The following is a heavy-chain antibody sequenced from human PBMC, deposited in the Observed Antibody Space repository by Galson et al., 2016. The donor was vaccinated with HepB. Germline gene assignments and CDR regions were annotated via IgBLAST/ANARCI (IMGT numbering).Heavy chain of an antibody. Sequence: SETLSLTCTVSSGSISDYYWTWIRQPPGRTLEWIGYISHSGITNYNPSLRSRLTMSIDTSSYQVSLTMNSVTAADTAVYYCVATLVATAAIAHFDFWGQGTLVTVSS. V-gene: IGHV4-59*01. D-gene: IGHD5-24*01. J-gene: IGHJ4*02. CDR3: VATLVATAAIAHFDF. CDR2: ISHSGIT. CDR1: SGSISDYY.